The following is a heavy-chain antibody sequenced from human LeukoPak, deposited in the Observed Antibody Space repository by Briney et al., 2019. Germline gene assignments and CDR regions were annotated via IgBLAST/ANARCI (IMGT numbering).Heavy chain of an antibody. CDR2: ISYDGSNK. CDR1: GFTFSSYA. J-gene: IGHJ4*02. D-gene: IGHD4-17*01. CDR3: ARIPTVTFFDY. V-gene: IGHV3-30*04. Sequence: GGALRLSCAASGFTFSSYAMHWVRKAPGKGLEWVAVISYDGSNKYYADSVKGRFTISRDNSKNTLYLQMNSLRAEDTAVYYCARIPTVTFFDYWGQGTLVTVSS.